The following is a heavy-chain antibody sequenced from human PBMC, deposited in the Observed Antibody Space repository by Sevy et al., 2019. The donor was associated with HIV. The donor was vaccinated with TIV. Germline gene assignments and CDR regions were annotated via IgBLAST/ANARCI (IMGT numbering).Heavy chain of an antibody. D-gene: IGHD3-3*01. V-gene: IGHV3-23*01. CDR3: AGGFWSGFDY. CDR1: GFIFNSYA. J-gene: IGHJ4*02. Sequence: GGSLRLSCAASGFIFNSYAMSWVRQAPGKGLEWISTISGHGGSTYYADSVKGLFTISRDNFRKIVDLQMDNLRADDTAIYYCAGGFWSGFDYWGQGTLVTVSS. CDR2: ISGHGGST.